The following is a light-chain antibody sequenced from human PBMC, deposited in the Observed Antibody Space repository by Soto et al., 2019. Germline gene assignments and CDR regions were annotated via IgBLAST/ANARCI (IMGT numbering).Light chain of an antibody. Sequence: DIQMTQSPSTLSASVGDRVTITCRASQSISSWLAWYQQKPGKAPKVLIYAASTVQSGVPSRFSGSGSGAEFTLTISSLQPEDFATYYCQQSFSPLLTFGGGTKVDIK. CDR1: QSISSW. V-gene: IGKV1-5*01. CDR2: AAS. J-gene: IGKJ4*01. CDR3: QQSFSPLLT.